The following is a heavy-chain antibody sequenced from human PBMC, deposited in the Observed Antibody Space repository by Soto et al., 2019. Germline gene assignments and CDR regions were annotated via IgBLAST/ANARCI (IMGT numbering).Heavy chain of an antibody. CDR1: GGSFSSYA. V-gene: IGHV1-69*01. CDR3: ARDGGSYSFDY. J-gene: IGHJ4*02. D-gene: IGHD1-26*01. CDR2: IIPIFGTA. Sequence: ASVKVSCKASGGSFSSYAISWVRQAPGQGLEWMGGIIPIFGTANYAQKFQGRVTITADESTSTAYMELSSLRSEDTAVYYCARDGGSYSFDYWGQGTLVTVSS.